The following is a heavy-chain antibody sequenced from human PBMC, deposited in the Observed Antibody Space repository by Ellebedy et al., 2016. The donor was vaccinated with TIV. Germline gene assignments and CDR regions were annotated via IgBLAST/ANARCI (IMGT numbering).Heavy chain of an antibody. J-gene: IGHJ4*02. Sequence: GESLKISXAASGFTFSSYNMNWVRQAPGKGLEWVSSISSSGTYIYYADSVKGRFTISRDNAKNSLYLQMNSLRAEDTAVYYCASLTGDSSGWFDYWGQGTQVTVSS. CDR2: ISSSGTYI. CDR3: ASLTGDSSGWFDY. V-gene: IGHV3-21*01. D-gene: IGHD6-19*01. CDR1: GFTFSSYN.